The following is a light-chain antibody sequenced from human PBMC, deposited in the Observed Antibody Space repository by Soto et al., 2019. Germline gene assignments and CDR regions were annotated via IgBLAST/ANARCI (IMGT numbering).Light chain of an antibody. CDR2: AAS. V-gene: IGKV1-39*01. CDR3: QQSYSTPRT. CDR1: QNIRNW. J-gene: IGKJ1*01. Sequence: DIQMTRSPSTLSASIGDRVTITCRASQNIRNWLAWYQQKPGKAPKLLIYAASSLQSGVPSRFSGSGSGTDFTLTISSLQPEDFATYYCQQSYSTPRTFGQGTKVDI.